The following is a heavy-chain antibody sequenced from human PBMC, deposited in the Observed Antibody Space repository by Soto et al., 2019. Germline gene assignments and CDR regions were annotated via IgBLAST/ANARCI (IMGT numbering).Heavy chain of an antibody. V-gene: IGHV3-74*01. J-gene: IGHJ4*02. CDR2: IKSDGSST. CDR1: GFTFSSYW. D-gene: IGHD2-15*01. Sequence: EVQLVEAGGGLVQPGGSLRLSCAASGFTFSSYWMHWVRQAPGKGLVWVSRIKSDGSSTNHADSVKGRFTISRDNAKNTVHLQMNSLTAEDTAVYYCARGAGYSLDYWGQGTLVTVSS. CDR3: ARGAGYSLDY.